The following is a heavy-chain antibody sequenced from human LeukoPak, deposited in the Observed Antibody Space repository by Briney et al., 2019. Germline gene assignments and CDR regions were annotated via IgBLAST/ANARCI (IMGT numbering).Heavy chain of an antibody. CDR2: TYYRSKWST. V-gene: IGHV6-1*01. CDR3: ARMVGNSPDY. D-gene: IGHD2/OR15-2a*01. J-gene: IGHJ4*02. CDR1: GDSVSSNSAA. Sequence: SQTLSLTCAISGDSVSSNSAAWNWIWQSPSRGLEWLGRTYYRSKWSTDYAVFVKSRVTINPDTSKHQFSLHLKSVTPEDTAAYYCARMVGNSPDYWGQGTLVTVSS.